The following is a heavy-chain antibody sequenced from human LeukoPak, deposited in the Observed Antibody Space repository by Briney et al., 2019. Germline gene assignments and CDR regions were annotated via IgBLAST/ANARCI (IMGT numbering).Heavy chain of an antibody. V-gene: IGHV1-46*01. CDR1: GYTFTTYY. CDR2: INPSGGST. Sequence: ASVKVSCKASGYTFTTYYIHWVRQAPGQGLEWMGVINPSGGSTTYAQKFQGRVTMTRDTSTSTVYMELSSLRSEDTAVYYCANTRDGYNGNYFDYWGQGTLVTVSS. J-gene: IGHJ4*02. D-gene: IGHD5-24*01. CDR3: ANTRDGYNGNYFDY.